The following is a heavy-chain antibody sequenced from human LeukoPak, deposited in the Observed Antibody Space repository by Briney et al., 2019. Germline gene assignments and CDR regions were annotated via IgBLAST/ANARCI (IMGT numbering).Heavy chain of an antibody. CDR1: GFTFSSYA. Sequence: GGSLRLSCAASGFTFSSYAVSWVRQAPGEGLEWVSGIRGSGGSTYYADFVKGRFTIHRDNSKNTLYLQMNSLRAEEPAVSYCAKDFGYCINGVCYGTPFDYWGQGTLVTVSS. CDR2: IRGSGGST. V-gene: IGHV3-23*01. J-gene: IGHJ4*02. D-gene: IGHD2-8*01. CDR3: AKDFGYCINGVCYGTPFDY.